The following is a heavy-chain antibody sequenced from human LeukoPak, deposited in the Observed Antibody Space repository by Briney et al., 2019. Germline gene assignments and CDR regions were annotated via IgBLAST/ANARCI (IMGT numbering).Heavy chain of an antibody. V-gene: IGHV1-8*03. CDR3: ARDFYNWNYLRFDP. CDR1: GYTFTSYD. D-gene: IGHD1-7*01. J-gene: IGHJ5*02. CDR2: MNPKSGNT. Sequence: ASVKVSCKASGYTFTSYDINWVRQVTGQGLEWMGWMNPKSGNTGYAQKFQGRVTITRNTSISTAYMEVSSLRYKDTAVYYCARDFYNWNYLRFDPWGQGTLVTVSS.